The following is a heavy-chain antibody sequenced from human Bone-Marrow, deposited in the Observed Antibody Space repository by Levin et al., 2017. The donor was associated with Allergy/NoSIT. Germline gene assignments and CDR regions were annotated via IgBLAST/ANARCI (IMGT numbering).Heavy chain of an antibody. Sequence: ESGPTLVKPTQTLTLTCTFSGFSLSTTGMCVSWIRQAPGKALEWLALIDWDYDTHYSTSLETRLTISKDTSENQVVLTMTNMDPVDTATYYCARTLQYTYYYMDVWGTGTTVTVSS. J-gene: IGHJ6*03. V-gene: IGHV2-70*01. CDR3: ARTLQYTYYYMDV. CDR1: GFSLSTTGMC. D-gene: IGHD4-11*01. CDR2: IDWDYDT.